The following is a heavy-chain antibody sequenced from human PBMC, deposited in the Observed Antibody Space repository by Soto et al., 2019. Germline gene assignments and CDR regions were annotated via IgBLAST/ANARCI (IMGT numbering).Heavy chain of an antibody. CDR1: GFTFRSYS. CDR2: ISGSGGST. CDR3: ENVAGYCSGGSCYSLSYFQH. Sequence: GGSLRLSCAASGFTFRSYSMSWVRQAPGKGLEWVSAISGSGGSTYYADSVKGRFTISRDNSKNTLYLQMNSLRAEDTAVYYCENVAGYCSGGSCYSLSYFQHWGHGTLVTVSS. D-gene: IGHD2-15*01. J-gene: IGHJ1*01. V-gene: IGHV3-23*01.